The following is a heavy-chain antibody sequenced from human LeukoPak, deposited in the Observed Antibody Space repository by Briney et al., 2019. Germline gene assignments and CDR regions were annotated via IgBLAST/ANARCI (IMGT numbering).Heavy chain of an antibody. CDR1: GYTFTDYY. Sequence: GASAKVSCKASGYTFTDYYMHWLRQAPGQGLEWMGIINPSGGGTSYAQKFQGRVTMTRDTSTSTVYMELSSLRSEDTAVYYCARDQTYYYDSSGYMAYYFDYWGQGTLVTVSS. J-gene: IGHJ4*02. CDR2: INPSGGGT. D-gene: IGHD3-22*01. CDR3: ARDQTYYYDSSGYMAYYFDY. V-gene: IGHV1-46*01.